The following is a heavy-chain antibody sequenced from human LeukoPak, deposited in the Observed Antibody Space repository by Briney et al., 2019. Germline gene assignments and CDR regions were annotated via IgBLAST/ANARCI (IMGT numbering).Heavy chain of an antibody. CDR1: GGSISSYY. CDR2: IYYSGST. CDR3: ASGGRKSYYYDSSGTFDY. Sequence: SETLSLTCTVSGGSISSYYWSWIRQPPGKGLEWIGYIYYSGSTNYNPSLKSRVTISVDTSKNQFSPKLSSVTAADTAVYYCASGGRKSYYYDSSGTFDYWGQGTLVTVSS. V-gene: IGHV4-59*01. D-gene: IGHD3-22*01. J-gene: IGHJ4*02.